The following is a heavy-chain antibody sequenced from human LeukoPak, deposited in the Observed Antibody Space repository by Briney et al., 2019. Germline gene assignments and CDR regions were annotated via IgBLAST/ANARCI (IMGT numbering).Heavy chain of an antibody. J-gene: IGHJ4*02. CDR2: IKQDGSEK. CDR3: ARALRRYSYDYPSPDY. D-gene: IGHD5-18*01. V-gene: IGHV3-7*03. CDR1: GFSFSRYW. Sequence: GGSLRLSCAASGFSFSRYWMSWVRQAPGKGLEWVANIKQDGSEKNYVESVKGRFTISRDNAKNSLYLQTNSLRAEDTALYYCARALRRYSYDYPSPDYWGQGTLVTVSS.